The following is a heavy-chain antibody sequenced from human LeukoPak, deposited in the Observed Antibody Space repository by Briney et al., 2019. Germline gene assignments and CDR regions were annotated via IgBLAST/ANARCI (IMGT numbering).Heavy chain of an antibody. CDR2: TSGTGGNT. CDR3: AKDREYSGSYRPGPTRYYYGMDV. CDR1: GFTFSSYA. Sequence: GGSLRLSCAASGFTFSSYAMSWVRQAPGKGLEWVSGTSGTGGNTYYRDSVKGRFTISRDNSKNTLYLQMNSLRAEDTAVFYCAKDREYSGSYRPGPTRYYYGMDVWGQGTTVTVS. J-gene: IGHJ6*02. D-gene: IGHD1-26*01. V-gene: IGHV3-23*01.